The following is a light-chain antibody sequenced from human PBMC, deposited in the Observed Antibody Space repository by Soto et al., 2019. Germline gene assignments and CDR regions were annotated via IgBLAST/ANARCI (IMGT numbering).Light chain of an antibody. Sequence: DIQMTQSPSSLSESVGDRFTITCRASLNIGTYLNWYQQKAGQAPKLLIYAASSLQSGVPSSFSGSGSGTDFTLTISSLQAEDFATYYCQQTDSAPPTFGGGTKVEIK. J-gene: IGKJ4*01. V-gene: IGKV1-39*01. CDR3: QQTDSAPPT. CDR1: LNIGTY. CDR2: AAS.